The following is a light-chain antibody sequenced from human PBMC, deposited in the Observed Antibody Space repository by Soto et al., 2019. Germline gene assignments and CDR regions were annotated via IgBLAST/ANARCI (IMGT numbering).Light chain of an antibody. V-gene: IGKV1-5*03. CDR2: QAS. CDR3: QQYSSHST. Sequence: DIQMTQSPSTLSASVGERVTIPCRASQSTSSYLAWYQQKPGKAPKLLIYQASSLENGVPSRFSGSGSGTEFSLTISILQPDDFATYYCQQYSSHSTFGQGTKVDIK. J-gene: IGKJ1*01. CDR1: QSTSSY.